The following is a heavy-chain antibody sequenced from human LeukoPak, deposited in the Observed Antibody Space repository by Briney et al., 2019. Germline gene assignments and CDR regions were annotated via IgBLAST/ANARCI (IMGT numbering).Heavy chain of an antibody. D-gene: IGHD3-10*01. J-gene: IGHJ4*02. CDR2: IWNDGSNK. CDR3: ATASGPFDY. CDR1: GFTFSVYG. V-gene: IGHV3-33*01. Sequence: GGSLRLSCAASGFTFSVYGMHWVRQAPGKGLEWVAVIWNDGSNKYYADSVKGRFTISRDNSKNTLYLQMNSLRAEDTAVYSCATASGPFDYWGQGTLVTVSS.